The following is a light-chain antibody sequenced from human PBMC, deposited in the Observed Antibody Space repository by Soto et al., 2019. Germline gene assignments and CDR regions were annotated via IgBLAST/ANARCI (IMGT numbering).Light chain of an antibody. CDR3: HQYGSSPPIT. CDR1: QSVSSSY. Sequence: DIVLTHFPGTLSLSPGARAKLSCRSSQSVSSSYLAWYQQKPGQAPRLLIYGASSRANGIPYRFSGSGSGTDFTLTTSTLEHEDFAVYYCHQYGSSPPITFGQGTRLEL. V-gene: IGKV3-20*01. CDR2: GAS. J-gene: IGKJ5*01.